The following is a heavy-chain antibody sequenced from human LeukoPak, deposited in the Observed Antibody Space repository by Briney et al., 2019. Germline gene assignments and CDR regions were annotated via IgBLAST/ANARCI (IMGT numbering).Heavy chain of an antibody. CDR2: IYHSGST. CDR1: GYSISSGYY. D-gene: IGHD6-13*01. V-gene: IGHV4-38-2*02. J-gene: IGHJ3*02. CDR3: ARYSSWYRNDAFDI. Sequence: SETLSLTCTVSGYSISSGYYWGWIRQPPGKGLEWIGSIYHSGSTYYNPSLKSRVTISVDTSKNQFSLKLSSVTAADTAVYYCARYSSWYRNDAFDIWGQGTMVTVSS.